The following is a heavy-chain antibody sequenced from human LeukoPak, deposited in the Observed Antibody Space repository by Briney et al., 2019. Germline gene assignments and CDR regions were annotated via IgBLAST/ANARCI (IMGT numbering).Heavy chain of an antibody. D-gene: IGHD4-17*01. V-gene: IGHV3-30-3*01. CDR1: GFTFSSYA. CDR2: ISYDGSNK. J-gene: IGHJ6*02. Sequence: GGSLRLSCAASGFTFSSYAMHWVRQAPGKGLEWVAVISYDGSNKYYADSVKGQFTISRDNSKNTLYLQMNSLRAEDTAVYYCARDRDYADYYYYGMDVWGQGTTVTVSS. CDR3: ARDRDYADYYYYGMDV.